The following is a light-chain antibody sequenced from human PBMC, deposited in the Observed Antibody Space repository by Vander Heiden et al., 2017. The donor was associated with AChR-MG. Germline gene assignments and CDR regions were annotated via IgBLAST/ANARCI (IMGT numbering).Light chain of an antibody. CDR2: LNSDGSH. V-gene: IGLV4-69*01. Sequence: QLVLTQSPSASPSLGASVKLTCTLSSGHSSYAIAWHQQQPEKGPRYLMKLNSDGSHSKGDGIPDRFSGSSSGAERYLTISSLQSEDEADYYCQTWGTGIPVFGGGTKLTVL. CDR3: QTWGTGIPV. J-gene: IGLJ3*02. CDR1: SGHSSYA.